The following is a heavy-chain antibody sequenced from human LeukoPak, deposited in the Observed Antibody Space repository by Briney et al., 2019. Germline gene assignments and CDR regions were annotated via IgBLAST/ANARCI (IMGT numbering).Heavy chain of an antibody. CDR2: IYPGNSDT. J-gene: IGHJ4*02. CDR3: ARLSIPYYDFWSGLFDY. CDR1: GYSFSSDW. D-gene: IGHD3-3*01. Sequence: GESLKISCKGSGYSFSSDWIGWVRQMPGRGQEWMGIIYPGNSDTGYSPSFQGQVTVSVDKSISTAYLQWNSLKASDTAVYFCARLSIPYYDFWSGLFDYWGQGTLVTVSS. V-gene: IGHV5-51*01.